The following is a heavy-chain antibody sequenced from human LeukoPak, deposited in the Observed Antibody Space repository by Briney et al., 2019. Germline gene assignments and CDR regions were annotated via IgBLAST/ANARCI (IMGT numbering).Heavy chain of an antibody. CDR2: ISSIRSYI. CDR3: ARVKAVAGTYFDY. J-gene: IGHJ4*02. CDR1: GFTFSSYS. D-gene: IGHD6-19*01. V-gene: IGHV3-21*01. Sequence: GGSLRLSFAASGFTFSSYSWNWVRQAPGRGLEWVSSISSIRSYIYYADSVKGRFTISRDNAKNSLYLQMNSLRAEDTAVYYCARVKAVAGTYFDYWGQGTLVTVSS.